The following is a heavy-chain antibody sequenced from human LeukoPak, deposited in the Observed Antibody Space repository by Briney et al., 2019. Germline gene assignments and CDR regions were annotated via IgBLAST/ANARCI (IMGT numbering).Heavy chain of an antibody. CDR1: GGSFSGYY. CDR2: INHSGST. J-gene: IGHJ4*02. CDR3: ARVAAGPVDY. V-gene: IGHV4-34*01. D-gene: IGHD2-15*01. Sequence: SGTLSLTCAVYGGSFSGYYWSWIRQPPGKGLEWIGEINHSGSTNYNPSLKSRVTISADTSKNQFSLKLSSVTAADTAVYYCARVAAGPVDYWGQGTLVTVSS.